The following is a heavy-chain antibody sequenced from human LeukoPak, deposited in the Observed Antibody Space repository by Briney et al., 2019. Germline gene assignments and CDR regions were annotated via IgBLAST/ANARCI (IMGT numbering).Heavy chain of an antibody. V-gene: IGHV3-30*18. J-gene: IGHJ4*02. CDR2: ISHDGKKK. CDR1: GFTFSDYG. D-gene: IGHD3-16*02. CDR3: AKDWGSYDYVWGSYRHYDY. Sequence: PGRSLRLSCATSGFTFSDYGMHWVRQAPGKGLEWVAVISHDGKKKFYGDSVKGRFIISRDNSKDTVSLQMESLRPNDTAVYYCAKDWGSYDYVWGSYRHYDYWGQGTLVTVSS.